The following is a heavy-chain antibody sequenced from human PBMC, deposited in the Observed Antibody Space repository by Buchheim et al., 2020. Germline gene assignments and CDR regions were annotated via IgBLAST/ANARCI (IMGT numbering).Heavy chain of an antibody. V-gene: IGHV1-69*06. D-gene: IGHD3-22*01. CDR2: IIPIFGTA. CDR1: GGTFSSYA. Sequence: QVQLVQSGAEVKKPGSSVKVSCKASGGTFSSYAISWVRQAPGQGLEWMGGIIPIFGTANYAQKFQGRVTITADKSTSTAHMELSSLGSEDTAVDYCARDARDYYDSSGTGAGFDPWGQGTL. J-gene: IGHJ5*02. CDR3: ARDARDYYDSSGTGAGFDP.